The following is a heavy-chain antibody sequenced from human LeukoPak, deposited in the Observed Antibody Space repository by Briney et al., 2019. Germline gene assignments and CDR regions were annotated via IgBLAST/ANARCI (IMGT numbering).Heavy chain of an antibody. CDR2: INHSGST. CDR3: VTYYFDSSGPKKNY. Sequence: SETLSLTCAVYGGSFSGYYWGWIRQPPGKGLEWIGEINHSGSTTYNPSLKSRVTISVDTSKKQFSLKLSSVTAADTAVYYCVTYYFDSSGPKKNYWGQGTLVTVSS. V-gene: IGHV4-34*01. D-gene: IGHD3-22*01. CDR1: GGSFSGYY. J-gene: IGHJ4*02.